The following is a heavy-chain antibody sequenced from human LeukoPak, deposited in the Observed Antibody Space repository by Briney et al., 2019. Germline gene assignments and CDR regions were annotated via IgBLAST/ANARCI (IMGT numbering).Heavy chain of an antibody. Sequence: GGSLRLSCAASGFTFSDYYMSWIRQAPGKGLEWVSAISDSGGTTYYADSVKGRFTISRDNSKNTLYLQMNSLRAEDTAVYYCAKPLIAAAGTIDYWGQGTLVTVSS. CDR3: AKPLIAAAGTIDY. CDR2: ISDSGGTT. V-gene: IGHV3-23*01. CDR1: GFTFSDYY. D-gene: IGHD6-13*01. J-gene: IGHJ4*02.